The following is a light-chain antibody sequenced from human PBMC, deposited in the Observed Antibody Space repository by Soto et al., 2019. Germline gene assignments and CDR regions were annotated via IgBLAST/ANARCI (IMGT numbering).Light chain of an antibody. J-gene: IGKJ5*01. V-gene: IGKV1-5*03. CDR3: QQYGSSPMT. CDR2: KAS. Sequence: DIQMTQSPSTLSGSVGDRVTITCRASQTISSWLAWYQQKPGKAPKLLIYKASTLKSGVPSRFSGSGSGTEFTLTISSLQPDDFAVYYCQQYGSSPMTFGQGTRLEIK. CDR1: QTISSW.